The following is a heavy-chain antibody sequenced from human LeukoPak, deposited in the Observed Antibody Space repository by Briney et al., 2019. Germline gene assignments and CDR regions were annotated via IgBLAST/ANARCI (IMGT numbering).Heavy chain of an antibody. CDR3: ARDHGYGDYGGVDNWFDP. V-gene: IGHV7-4-1*02. CDR1: GYTFTSYA. CDR2: VNTNTGNP. D-gene: IGHD4-17*01. Sequence: ASVKVSCKASGYTFTSYAMNWLRQAPGQGLEWMGWVNTNTGNPTYAQGFTGRFVFSLDTSVSTVYLQISSLKAEDTAVYYCARDHGYGDYGGVDNWFDPWGQGTLVTVSS. J-gene: IGHJ5*02.